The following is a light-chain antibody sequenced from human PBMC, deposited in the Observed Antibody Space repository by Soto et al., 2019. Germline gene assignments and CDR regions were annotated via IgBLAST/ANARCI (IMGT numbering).Light chain of an antibody. CDR1: QTISSW. V-gene: IGKV1-5*03. J-gene: IGKJ4*01. CDR3: QPYNSYSEA. CDR2: KAY. Sequence: EIQMTQSPSTLSVSVGDRVTITCRASQTISSWLAWYQQKPGKAPKLLIYKAYTLKSGVTSRFSGSGSGTEFTLTISSLQPDDFATYYCQPYNSYSEAVGPGTQVEIK.